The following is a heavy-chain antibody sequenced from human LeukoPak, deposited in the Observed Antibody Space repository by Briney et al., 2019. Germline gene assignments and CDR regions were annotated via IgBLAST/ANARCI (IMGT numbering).Heavy chain of an antibody. CDR1: GFTFNSYS. CDR3: ARDPYSGSYGDYYYYYMDV. J-gene: IGHJ6*03. V-gene: IGHV3-21*01. Sequence: GGSLRLSCAASGFTFNSYSMNWFRQAPGKGLEWVSSISSSSRLIYYADSVKGRFTISRDNAKNSLYLQMNSLRAEDTAVYYCARDPYSGSYGDYYYYYMDVWGKGTTVTISS. CDR2: ISSSSRLI. D-gene: IGHD1-26*01.